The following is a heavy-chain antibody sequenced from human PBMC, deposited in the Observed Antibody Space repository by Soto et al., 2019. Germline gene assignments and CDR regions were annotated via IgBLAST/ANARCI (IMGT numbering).Heavy chain of an antibody. CDR1: GGTFSSYA. Sequence: SVKVSCKASGGTFSSYAISWVRQAPGQGPEWMGGIIPIFGTANYAQKFQGRVTITADESTSTAYMELSSLRSEDTAVYYCASITIFGVVRSAGDYYYGMDVWGQGTTVTVSS. CDR3: ASITIFGVVRSAGDYYYGMDV. D-gene: IGHD3-3*01. J-gene: IGHJ6*02. V-gene: IGHV1-69*13. CDR2: IIPIFGTA.